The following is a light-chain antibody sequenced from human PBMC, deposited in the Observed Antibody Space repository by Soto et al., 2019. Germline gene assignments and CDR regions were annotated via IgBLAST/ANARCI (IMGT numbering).Light chain of an antibody. CDR1: QTISSW. Sequence: DIKMSQSPSTLSGSVGERVTITCRASQTISSWLAWYQQKPGNPPKSLIFAASNLQTGVPSKFSGSGSDTDFTLTISNLQPEDSAIYYCQQYKGYPLTFGGGTKVDMK. CDR3: QQYKGYPLT. V-gene: IGKV1-5*01. J-gene: IGKJ4*01. CDR2: AAS.